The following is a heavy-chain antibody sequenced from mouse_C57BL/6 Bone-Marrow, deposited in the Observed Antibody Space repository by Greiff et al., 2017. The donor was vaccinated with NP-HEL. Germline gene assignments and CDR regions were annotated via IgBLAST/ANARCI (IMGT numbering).Heavy chain of an antibody. D-gene: IGHD2-4*01. CDR1: GFTFSDYY. V-gene: IGHV5-12*01. CDR2: ISNGGGST. Sequence: EVMLVESGGGLVQPGGSLKLSCAASGFTFSDYYMYWVRQTPEKRLEWVAYISNGGGSTYYPDTVKGRFTISRDNAKNTLYLQMSRLKSEDTAMYYCARKDYYDYDDGVAYWGQGTLVTVSA. CDR3: ARKDYYDYDDGVAY. J-gene: IGHJ3*01.